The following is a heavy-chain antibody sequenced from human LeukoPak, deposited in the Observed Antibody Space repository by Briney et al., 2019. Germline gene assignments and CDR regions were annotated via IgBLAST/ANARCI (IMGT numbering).Heavy chain of an antibody. V-gene: IGHV3-23*01. J-gene: IGHJ4*02. CDR3: AKVGSSTWYMYYFDY. CDR1: GFAFNSHA. Sequence: GGSLRLSCVASGFAFNSHAMTWVRQAPGKGLEWVSTISGDTGTTYFADSVKGRFTISRDNSKNTLYLQMNSLRAEDTAVYYCAKVGSSTWYMYYFDYWGQGALVTVSS. D-gene: IGHD6-13*01. CDR2: ISGDTGTT.